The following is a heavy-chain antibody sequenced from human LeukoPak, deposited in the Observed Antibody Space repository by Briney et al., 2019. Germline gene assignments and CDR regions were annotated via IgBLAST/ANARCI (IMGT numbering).Heavy chain of an antibody. V-gene: IGHV3-30*18. CDR1: GFTFSSYG. CDR3: AKGGYGDYANWFDP. Sequence: GGSLRLSCAASGFTFSSYGMHWVRQAPGKGLEWVAVISYDGSNKYYADSVKGRFTISRDNSKNTLYLQMNSLRAEDTAVYYCAKGGYGDYANWFDPWGQGTLVTVSS. J-gene: IGHJ5*02. D-gene: IGHD4-17*01. CDR2: ISYDGSNK.